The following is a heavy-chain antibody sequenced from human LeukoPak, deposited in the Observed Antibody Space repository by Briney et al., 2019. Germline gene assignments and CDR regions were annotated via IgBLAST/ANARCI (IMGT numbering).Heavy chain of an antibody. V-gene: IGHV4-31*03. CDR1: GGSISSGGYD. Sequence: SQTLSLTCTVSGGSISSGGYDWGWIRQHPGKGLEWIGYMYYSGSTYYHPSLKSRVSISVDTSKNQLSLKLSSVTAADTAVYYCARVKVGANWFDPWGQGTLVTASS. CDR2: MYYSGST. D-gene: IGHD3-16*01. J-gene: IGHJ5*02. CDR3: ARVKVGANWFDP.